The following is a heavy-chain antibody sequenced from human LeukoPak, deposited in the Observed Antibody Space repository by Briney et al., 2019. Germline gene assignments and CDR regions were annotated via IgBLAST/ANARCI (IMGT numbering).Heavy chain of an antibody. CDR1: GGSINSYY. CDR3: ARDTRDYYDSSGDAFDI. CDR2: VHYSGST. J-gene: IGHJ3*02. Sequence: SETLSLTCTVSGGSINSYYWSWIRQPPGKTLEWIGYVHYSGSTNYNPSLKSRVTISLDTSKNQFSLKLSSVTAADTAVYYCARDTRDYYDSSGDAFDIWGQGTMVTVSS. V-gene: IGHV4-59*12. D-gene: IGHD3-22*01.